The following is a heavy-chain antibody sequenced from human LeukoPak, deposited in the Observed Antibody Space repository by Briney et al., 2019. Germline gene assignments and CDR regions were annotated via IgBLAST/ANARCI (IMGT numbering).Heavy chain of an antibody. Sequence: GGSLRLSCAASGFTFSDYYMSWIRQAPGKGLEWVSYISSSGSSIYNADSVKGRLTISRDNARKSVYLQMNSLRAEDTAVYYCATTGLLGDIPWGQGTLVTVSS. CDR1: GFTFSDYY. V-gene: IGHV3-11*01. CDR2: ISSSGSSI. CDR3: ATTGLLGDIP. J-gene: IGHJ5*02. D-gene: IGHD2-21*01.